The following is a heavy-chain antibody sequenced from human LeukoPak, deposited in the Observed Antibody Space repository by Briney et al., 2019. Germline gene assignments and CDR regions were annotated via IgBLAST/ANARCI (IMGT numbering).Heavy chain of an antibody. Sequence: SETLSLTCTVSGGSISSYYWSWIWQPPGKGLEWIRYIYYSGSTKYNPSLKSRVTISVDTSKNQFSLKLSSVTAADTAVYYCARGARAGYNLEPFDYWGQGTLVTVSS. CDR1: GGSISSYY. D-gene: IGHD5-24*01. J-gene: IGHJ4*02. CDR3: ARGARAGYNLEPFDY. CDR2: IYYSGST. V-gene: IGHV4-59*08.